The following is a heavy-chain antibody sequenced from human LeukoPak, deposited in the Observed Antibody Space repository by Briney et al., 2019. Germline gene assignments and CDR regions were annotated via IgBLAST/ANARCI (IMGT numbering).Heavy chain of an antibody. J-gene: IGHJ4*02. D-gene: IGHD6-13*01. Sequence: SETLSLTCTVSGGSISSGGYYWTWIRQPPGKGLEWIGYIFQSGSTYYNPSLKSRVTMSLDRSKNQFSLNLSSVTAAGTAVYYCARGADSSSWFEWGQGTLVTVSS. CDR2: IFQSGST. V-gene: IGHV4-30-2*01. CDR3: ARGADSSSWFE. CDR1: GGSISSGGYY.